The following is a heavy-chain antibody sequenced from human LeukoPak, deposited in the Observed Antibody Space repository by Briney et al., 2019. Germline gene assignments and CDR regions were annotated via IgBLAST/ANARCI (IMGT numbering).Heavy chain of an antibody. CDR1: GFTFNTYG. Sequence: GGSLILSCAASGFTFNTYGRHWGRQAPGKGLEWEALIWCDGREKYDVDAVKGRFSISRDEPKNTLYLQTNSLRAEDTAVYYCARDGFYCNGRRCHPPTGGFDSWGQGTLVTVSS. D-gene: IGHD2/OR15-2a*01. CDR2: IWCDGREK. J-gene: IGHJ4*02. CDR3: ARDGFYCNGRRCHPPTGGFDS. V-gene: IGHV3-33*01.